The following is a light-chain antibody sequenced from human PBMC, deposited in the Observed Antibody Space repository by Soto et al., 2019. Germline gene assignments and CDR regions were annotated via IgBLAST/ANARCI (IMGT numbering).Light chain of an antibody. CDR1: QSVSSD. CDR2: GAS. Sequence: EIVMTQSPATLSVSPGERATLSCRASQSVSSDLAWYQQKPGQAPRLLIFGASTRATDIPARFSGSGSGTEFTLTISSLQAEDFAVYYCQQYSTWPPALTFDGGTKVEIK. CDR3: QQYSTWPPALT. V-gene: IGKV3-15*01. J-gene: IGKJ4*01.